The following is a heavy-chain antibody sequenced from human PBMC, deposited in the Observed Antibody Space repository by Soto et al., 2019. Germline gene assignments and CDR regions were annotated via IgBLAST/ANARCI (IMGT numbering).Heavy chain of an antibody. J-gene: IGHJ6*02. CDR2: ISYDGSNK. Sequence: PGGSLRLSCAASGFTFNSYAMHWVRQSPGKGLEWVAVISYDGSNKYYADSVKGRFTISRDNSKNTLYLQMNSLRAEDTAVYYCARDRTTYDFWSGYYYYGMVVWGPGTTVTVSS. D-gene: IGHD3-3*01. CDR1: GFTFNSYA. CDR3: ARDRTTYDFWSGYYYYGMVV. V-gene: IGHV3-30-3*01.